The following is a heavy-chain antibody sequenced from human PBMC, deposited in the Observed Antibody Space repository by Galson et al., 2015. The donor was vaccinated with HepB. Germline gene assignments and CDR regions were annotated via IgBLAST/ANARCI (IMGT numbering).Heavy chain of an antibody. CDR2: ISSDEIHK. CDR1: GFTFSSYT. J-gene: IGHJ4*02. V-gene: IGHV3-30-3*01. CDR3: ARATIDRWYGAY. Sequence: SLRLSCAASGFTFSSYTMHWVRQAPGKGLEWVALISSDEIHKIYADSVKGRFTISRDTSKNTLYLEMNSLIDEDTAVYYCARATIDRWYGAYWSQGTLVTVAS. D-gene: IGHD3-10*01.